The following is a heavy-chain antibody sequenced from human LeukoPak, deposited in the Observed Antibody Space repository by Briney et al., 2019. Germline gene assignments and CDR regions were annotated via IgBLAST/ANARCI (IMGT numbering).Heavy chain of an antibody. V-gene: IGHV2-5*02. J-gene: IGHJ4*02. CDR1: GFSLSARGVG. Sequence: ESGPTLVEPTQTLTLTCTFSGFSLSARGVGVGWIRQPPGKALEWLALIYWDDDKRYSPSLKSRLTITKDASKNQVVLTMTNMDPVDTATYYYAHRQNYYDSSIFDYWDQGTLVTVSS. CDR2: IYWDDDK. CDR3: AHRQNYYDSSIFDY. D-gene: IGHD3-22*01.